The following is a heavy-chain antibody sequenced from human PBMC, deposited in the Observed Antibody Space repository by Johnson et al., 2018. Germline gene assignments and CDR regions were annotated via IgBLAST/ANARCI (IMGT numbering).Heavy chain of an antibody. J-gene: IGHJ3*02. V-gene: IGHV3-48*02. CDR1: GFTFSSYS. CDR2: ISSSSSTI. Sequence: VQLVQSGGGLVQPGGSLRLSCAASGFTFSSYSMNWVRQAPGKGLEWVSYISSSSSTIYYAASVKGRFTISRDNAKNSLYLQMNSLRDEDTAVYYCARVDVDGATGHDAFDIWGQGTMVTVSS. D-gene: IGHD3-10*01. CDR3: ARVDVDGATGHDAFDI.